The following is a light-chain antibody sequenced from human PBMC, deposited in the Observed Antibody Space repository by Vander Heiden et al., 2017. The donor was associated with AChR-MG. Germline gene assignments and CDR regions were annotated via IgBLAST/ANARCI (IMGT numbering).Light chain of an antibody. CDR2: SNN. CDR3: AAWDDSLNGHVV. V-gene: IGLV1-44*01. CDR1: SSNIGSNT. J-gene: IGLJ2*01. Sequence: QSVLTQPPSASGTPGPRVPTSCSGSSSNIGSNTVNWYQQLPGTAPKLLIYSNNQRPSGVPDRFSGSKSGTSASLAISGLQSEDEADYYCAAWDDSLNGHVVFGGWTKLTVL.